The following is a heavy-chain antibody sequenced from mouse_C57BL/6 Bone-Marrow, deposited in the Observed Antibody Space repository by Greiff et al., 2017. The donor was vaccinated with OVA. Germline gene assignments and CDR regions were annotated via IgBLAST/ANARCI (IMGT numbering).Heavy chain of an antibody. CDR2: IDPETGGT. V-gene: IGHV1-15*01. CDR1: GYTFTDYE. D-gene: IGHD2-3*01. Sequence: QVQLKQSGAELVRPGASVTLSCKASGYTFTDYEMHWVKQTPVHGLEWIGAIDPETGGTAYNQKFKGQVTLTADKSASTAYMELRSLTSENSAVYYCTRRVYGGYCLFECWGQGTTLTVSS. CDR3: TRRVYGGYCLFEC. J-gene: IGHJ2*01.